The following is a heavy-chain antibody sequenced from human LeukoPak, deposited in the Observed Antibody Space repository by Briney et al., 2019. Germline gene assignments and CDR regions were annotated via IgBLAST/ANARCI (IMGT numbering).Heavy chain of an antibody. Sequence: GGSLRLSCAASGFTFSTYAMSWVRQAPGTGLEWVSTISGSGGNTYYADSVKGRFTISRDNSKNTLNLQMNSLRAEDTAVYYCAKDEVVGATSDCWGQGTLVTVSS. D-gene: IGHD1-26*01. CDR1: GFTFSTYA. J-gene: IGHJ4*02. V-gene: IGHV3-23*01. CDR3: AKDEVVGATSDC. CDR2: ISGSGGNT.